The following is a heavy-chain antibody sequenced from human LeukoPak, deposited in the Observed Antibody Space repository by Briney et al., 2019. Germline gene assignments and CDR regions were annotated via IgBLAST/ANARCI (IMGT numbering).Heavy chain of an antibody. V-gene: IGHV3-30*14. CDR2: ISYEGSNK. CDR3: AGIVVVKSPADAFDI. J-gene: IGHJ3*02. CDR1: GFTFSSYA. D-gene: IGHD3-22*01. Sequence: PGRSLRLSCAASGFTFSSYAMHWVRQAPGKGLEWVAVISYEGSNKYYADSVKGRFTISRDNSKNTLYLQMNSLRAEDTAVYYCAGIVVVKSPADAFDIWGQGTMVTVSS.